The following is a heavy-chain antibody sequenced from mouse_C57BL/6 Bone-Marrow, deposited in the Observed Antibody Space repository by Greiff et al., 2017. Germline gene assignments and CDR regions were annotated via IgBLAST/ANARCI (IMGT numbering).Heavy chain of an antibody. CDR2: NYPRSGNT. J-gene: IGHJ4*01. D-gene: IGHD1-1*01. CDR1: GYTFTSYG. CDR3: ARRGYGSNSSYAMDY. Sequence: VQLQESGAELARPGASVKLSCKASGYTFTSYGISWVKQRTGQGLEWIGENYPRSGNTYYNEKFKGKATLTADKSSSTAYMELRSLTSEDSAVYFCARRGYGSNSSYAMDYWGQGTSVTVSA. V-gene: IGHV1-81*01.